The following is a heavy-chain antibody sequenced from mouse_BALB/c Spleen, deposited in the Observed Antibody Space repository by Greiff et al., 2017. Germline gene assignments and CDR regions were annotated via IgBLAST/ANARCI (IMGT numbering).Heavy chain of an antibody. CDR3: ARFLYDYDGGAAMDY. CDR1: GYTFTSYT. V-gene: IGHV1-4*02. Sequence: QVQLQQSAAELARPGASVKMSCKASGYTFTSYTMHWVKQRPGQGLEWIGYINPSSGYTEYNQKFKDKTTLTADKSSSTAYMQLSSLTSEDSAVYYCARFLYDYDGGAAMDYWGQGTSVTVSS. J-gene: IGHJ4*01. D-gene: IGHD2-4*01. CDR2: INPSSGYT.